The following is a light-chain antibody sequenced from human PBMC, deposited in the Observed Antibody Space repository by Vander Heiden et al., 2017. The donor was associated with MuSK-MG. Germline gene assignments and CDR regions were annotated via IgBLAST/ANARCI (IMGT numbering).Light chain of an antibody. CDR3: QRVNNWPQT. V-gene: IGKV3-15*01. J-gene: IGKJ1*01. CDR2: SAS. CDR1: QSVSSN. Sequence: EIVMTQSPATLSVCPGERAALSCRASQSVSSNLACYQQNPGQAPRLLIYSASTTATGIPARFSGSASATDFTLTISILPSEDFAVYYCQRVNNWPQTFGQGTKVEIK.